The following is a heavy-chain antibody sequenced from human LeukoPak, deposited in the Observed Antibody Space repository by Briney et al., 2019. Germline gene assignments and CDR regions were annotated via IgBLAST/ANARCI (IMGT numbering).Heavy chain of an antibody. CDR1: GYTFTAYS. CDR3: ARDGEVRQGHCSTTSCPVDY. V-gene: IGHV1-2*02. Sequence: ASVKVSCKASGYTFTAYSMHWVRQAPGQGLEYMGWINPNSGDTNYAQKFQGRVTMTRDTSMSTAYMELSGLRFDDTTVFYCARDGEVRQGHCSTTSCPVDYWGQGTLITVSS. D-gene: IGHD2-2*01. CDR2: INPNSGDT. J-gene: IGHJ4*02.